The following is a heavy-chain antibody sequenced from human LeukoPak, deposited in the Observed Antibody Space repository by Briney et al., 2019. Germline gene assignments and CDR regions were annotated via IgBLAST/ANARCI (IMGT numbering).Heavy chain of an antibody. CDR2: INSDGSIT. V-gene: IGHV3-74*01. Sequence: GGSQRLSCAASGFTFSNYWMHWVRQAPGKGLVWVSRINSDGSITSYADSVKGRFTISRDNVKNTLYLQMNSLRAEDTAVYYCARVLRYLADDYWGQGTLVTVSS. CDR3: ARVLRYLADDY. D-gene: IGHD3-9*01. J-gene: IGHJ4*02. CDR1: GFTFSNYW.